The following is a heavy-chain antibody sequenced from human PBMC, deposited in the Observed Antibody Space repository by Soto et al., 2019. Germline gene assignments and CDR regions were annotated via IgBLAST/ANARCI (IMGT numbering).Heavy chain of an antibody. V-gene: IGHV4-59*08. J-gene: IGHJ5*02. Sequence: PSETLSLTCTVSGGSIISYYWSWIRQPPGKGLEWIGYIYYSGSTNYNPSLKSRVTISVDTSKNQFSLKLSSVTAADTAVYYCARVPDRWGQGTLVTVSS. CDR2: IYYSGST. CDR1: GGSIISYY. D-gene: IGHD2-2*01. CDR3: ARVPDR.